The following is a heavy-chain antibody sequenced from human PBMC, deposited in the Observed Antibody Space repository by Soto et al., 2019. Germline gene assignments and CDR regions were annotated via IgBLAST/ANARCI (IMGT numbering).Heavy chain of an antibody. Sequence: EVQLVESGGGLVQPGRSLRLSCAASGFTFEQYAMHWVRQAPGKGLEWVSGINWSSGDIGYADSVKGRFTISRDNAKNSLYLQMNSLRAEDTALYYCAKGLEDADDYYYFDSWVQGTLVTVSS. D-gene: IGHD4-17*01. CDR1: GFTFEQYA. V-gene: IGHV3-9*01. CDR2: INWSSGDI. CDR3: AKGLEDADDYYYFDS. J-gene: IGHJ4*02.